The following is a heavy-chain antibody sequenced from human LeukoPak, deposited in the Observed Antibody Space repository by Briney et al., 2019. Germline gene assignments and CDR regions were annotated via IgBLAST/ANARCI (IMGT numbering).Heavy chain of an antibody. V-gene: IGHV4-59*01. CDR1: GDSINSYY. CDR2: ISYSRSS. Sequence: SESLSLTCTVSGDSINSYYWSWIRQPPGKGLEWVGFISYSRSSHYNPSLESRVTISVDTSNNQFSLELSSVTAADTAVYYCARECRSSGWFESWGPGTLVTSSS. CDR3: ARECRSSGWFES. J-gene: IGHJ5*01. D-gene: IGHD6-19*01.